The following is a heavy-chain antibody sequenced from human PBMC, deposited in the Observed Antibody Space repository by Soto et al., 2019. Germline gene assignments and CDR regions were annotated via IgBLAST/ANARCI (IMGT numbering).Heavy chain of an antibody. V-gene: IGHV1-69*02. Sequence: QVQLVQSGAEVKKPGSSVKVSCKASGGTFSSYTISWVRQAPGQGLEWMGRIIPILGIANYAQKFQGRVTIXXDXSXTTAYMELSSVRSEDTAVYYCARSIAAAGTGGYLDYWGQGTLVTVSS. CDR3: ARSIAAAGTGGYLDY. CDR1: GGTFSSYT. J-gene: IGHJ4*02. D-gene: IGHD6-13*01. CDR2: IIPILGIA.